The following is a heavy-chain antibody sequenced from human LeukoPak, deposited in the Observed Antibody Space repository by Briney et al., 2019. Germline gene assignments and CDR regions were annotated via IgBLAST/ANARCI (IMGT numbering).Heavy chain of an antibody. D-gene: IGHD2-2*01. CDR3: ARVVVVPAAAIYMDV. V-gene: IGHV3-7*01. J-gene: IGHJ6*03. CDR1: GFTFSSYW. Sequence: GGSLRLSCAASGFTFSSYWMSWVRQAPGKGLEWVANIKQDGSEKYYVDSVKGRFTISRDNAKNSLYLQMNSLRAEDTAVYYCARVVVVPAAAIYMDVWGKGTTVTVSS. CDR2: IKQDGSEK.